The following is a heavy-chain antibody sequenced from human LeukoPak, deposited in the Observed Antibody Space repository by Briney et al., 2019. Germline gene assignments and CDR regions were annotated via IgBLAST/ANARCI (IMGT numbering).Heavy chain of an antibody. V-gene: IGHV3-33*01. Sequence: PGGSLRLSCATSGFTFSRYGMHWVRQAPGKGLEWVADIWYDESNKYYADSVKGRFTISRDNAKNTLYLQMSSLRAEDTAVYYCAREGGPTRYEIFTGYYVEMDYWGQGSLVTVSS. CDR3: AREGGPTRYEIFTGYYVEMDY. D-gene: IGHD3-9*01. CDR1: GFTFSRYG. CDR2: IWYDESNK. J-gene: IGHJ4*02.